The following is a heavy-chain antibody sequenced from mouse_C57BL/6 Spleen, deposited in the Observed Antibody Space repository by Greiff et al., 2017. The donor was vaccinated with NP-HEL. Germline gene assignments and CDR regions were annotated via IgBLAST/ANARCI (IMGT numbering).Heavy chain of an antibody. V-gene: IGHV1-50*01. D-gene: IGHD1-2*01. CDR3: ASHYYGRFAY. Sequence: QVQLQQPGAELVKPGASVKLSCKASGYTFTSYWMQWVKQRPGQGLEWIGEIDPSDSYTNYNQKFKGKATLTVDTSSSTAYMQLSSLTSEDSAVYYCASHYYGRFAYWGQGTLVTVSA. CDR1: GYTFTSYW. CDR2: IDPSDSYT. J-gene: IGHJ3*01.